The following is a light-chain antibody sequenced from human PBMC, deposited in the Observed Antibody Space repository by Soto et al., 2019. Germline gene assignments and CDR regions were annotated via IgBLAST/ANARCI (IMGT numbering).Light chain of an antibody. CDR1: SSDVGGYKY. J-gene: IGLJ1*01. CDR2: DVT. V-gene: IGLV2-14*01. CDR3: SSYTSSSSYV. Sequence: QSALTQPASVSGSPGQSITISCTETSSDVGGYKYVSWYQQHPDKAPKLIIYDVTNRPSGISNRFSGSKSGNTASLTISGLQAEDEADYYCSSYTSSSSYVFGTGTKVTVL.